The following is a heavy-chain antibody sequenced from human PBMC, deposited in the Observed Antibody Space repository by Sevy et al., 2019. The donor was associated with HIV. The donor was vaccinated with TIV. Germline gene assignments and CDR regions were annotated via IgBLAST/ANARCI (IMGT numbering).Heavy chain of an antibody. J-gene: IGHJ4*02. CDR1: GFTFDDYG. CDR2: ITLSGSTM. CDR3: ARDRQGITVAGTAIDY. V-gene: IGHV3-48*03. Sequence: GGSLRLSCAASGFTFDDYGMSWVRQAPGKGLEWISYITLSGSTMYYADSVKGRFTISRDNAKNSLYLQMNSLRAEDTAVYYCARDRQGITVAGTAIDYWGQGTLVTVSS. D-gene: IGHD6-19*01.